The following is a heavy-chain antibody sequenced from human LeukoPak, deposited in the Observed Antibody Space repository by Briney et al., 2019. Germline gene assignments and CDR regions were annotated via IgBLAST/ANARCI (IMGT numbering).Heavy chain of an antibody. V-gene: IGHV3-30*18. J-gene: IGHJ4*02. D-gene: IGHD1-1*01. Sequence: GGSLRLSCAASGFTFSSYGLHWLRQAPGKGLEWVGMISDDGSERNYADSVKGRFTISRDNSKDALYLQMNNLTAEDTAVYYCAKEGGTTGWLTTDYWGQGTRVTVSS. CDR3: AKEGGTTGWLTTDY. CDR2: ISDDGSER. CDR1: GFTFSSYG.